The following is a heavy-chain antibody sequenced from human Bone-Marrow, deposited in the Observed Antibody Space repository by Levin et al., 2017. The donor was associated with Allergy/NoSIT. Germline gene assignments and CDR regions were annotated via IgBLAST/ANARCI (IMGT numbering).Heavy chain of an antibody. CDR1: GFTVSNNY. V-gene: IGHV3-66*04. CDR3: AGHTEGEC. Sequence: GESLKISCAASGFTVSNNYMSWVRQAPGKGLEWVALIYSGGSIRYADSVKGRFTVSRDNSKNTLFLQMSSLRAEDTAVYYCAGHTEGECWGQGALVTVSS. J-gene: IGHJ4*02. CDR2: IYSGGSI. D-gene: IGHD3-10*01.